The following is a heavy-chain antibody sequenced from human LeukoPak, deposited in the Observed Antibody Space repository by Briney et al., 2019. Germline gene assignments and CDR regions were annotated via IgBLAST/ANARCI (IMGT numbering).Heavy chain of an antibody. V-gene: IGHV1-8*01. CDR3: ARGSYGYNYFDP. J-gene: IGHJ5*02. Sequence: ASVKVSCKASGYTFTSYDINWVRQATGQGLEWMGWMNPNSGNTGYAQKFQGRVTMTRNTSISTAYMELSSLRSEDTAVYYCARGSYGYNYFDPRGQGTLVTVSS. CDR1: GYTFTSYD. CDR2: MNPNSGNT. D-gene: IGHD5-24*01.